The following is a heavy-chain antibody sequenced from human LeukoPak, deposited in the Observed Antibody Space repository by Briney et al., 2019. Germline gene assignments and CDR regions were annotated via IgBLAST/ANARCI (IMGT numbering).Heavy chain of an antibody. V-gene: IGHV1-69*05. Sequence: GASVKVSCKASGGTFSSYAISWVRQAPGQGLEWMGGIIPIFGTANYAQKFQGRVTMTRNTSISTAYMELSSLRSEDTAVYYCARGRGIRPDYWGQGTLVTVSS. CDR3: ARGRGIRPDY. CDR2: IIPIFGTA. J-gene: IGHJ4*02. CDR1: GGTFSSYA. D-gene: IGHD3-10*01.